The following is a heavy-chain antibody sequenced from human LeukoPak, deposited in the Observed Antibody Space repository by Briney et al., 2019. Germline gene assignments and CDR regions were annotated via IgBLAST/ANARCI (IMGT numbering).Heavy chain of an antibody. Sequence: ASVKVSCKASGYTFTGYYMHWVRQAPGQGLEWMGWINPNSGGTNYAQKFQGRVTMTRDTPISTAYMELSRLRSDDTAVYYCARDYDILTGYNRAFDYWGQGTLVTVSS. V-gene: IGHV1-2*02. CDR2: INPNSGGT. J-gene: IGHJ4*02. CDR3: ARDYDILTGYNRAFDY. D-gene: IGHD3-9*01. CDR1: GYTFTGYY.